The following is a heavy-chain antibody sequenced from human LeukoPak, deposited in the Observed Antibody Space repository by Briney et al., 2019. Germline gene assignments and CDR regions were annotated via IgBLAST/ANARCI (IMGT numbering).Heavy chain of an antibody. V-gene: IGHV3-30*03. Sequence: GGSLRLSCAASGFTFSSYGMHWVRQAPGKGPEWVAVISYDGKNKYYADSVKGRFTISRDNSKNTLYLQMNSLRLEDTAVYYCGGGSHWSDYWGQGTLVTVSS. CDR2: ISYDGKNK. CDR1: GFTFSSYG. J-gene: IGHJ4*02. CDR3: GGGSHWSDY. D-gene: IGHD3-3*01.